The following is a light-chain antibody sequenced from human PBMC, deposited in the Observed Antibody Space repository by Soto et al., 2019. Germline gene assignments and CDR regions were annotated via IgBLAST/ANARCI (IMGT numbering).Light chain of an antibody. V-gene: IGLV2-14*01. CDR3: SSYTSSSGEV. Sequence: QSVLTQPASVSGSPGQSITISCTGTSSDVGGYNYVSWYQQHPGKAPKLMIYDVSNRPSGVSNRFSGSKSGNTASLTISGLQAEDEADYYCSSYTSSSGEVFGGGTKVTVL. CDR2: DVS. CDR1: SSDVGGYNY. J-gene: IGLJ2*01.